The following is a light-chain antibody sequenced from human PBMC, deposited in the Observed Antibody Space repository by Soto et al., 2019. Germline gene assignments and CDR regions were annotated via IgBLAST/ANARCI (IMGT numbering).Light chain of an antibody. J-gene: IGLJ2*01. V-gene: IGLV2-8*01. CDR2: EVS. CDR1: SSVVGGYNY. Sequence: QSALTQPPSASGSPGQSVTISCTGTSSVVGGYNYVSWYQQHPGKAPKLMIYEVSKRPSGVPDRFSGSKSGNTASLTVSGLQAEDEADYYCSSYAGSKGVFGGGTKLTVL. CDR3: SSYAGSKGV.